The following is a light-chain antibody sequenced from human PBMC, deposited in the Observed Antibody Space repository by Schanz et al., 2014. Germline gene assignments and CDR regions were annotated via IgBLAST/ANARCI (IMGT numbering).Light chain of an antibody. Sequence: QSALTQPASVSGSPGQSITISCTGSSSDVGGYKFVSWYQQHPGKAPKLMIYDVSNRPSGVSNRFSGSKSGNTASLTISGLQAEDEADYYCASYTSINTVLFGGGTKLTVL. CDR2: DVS. V-gene: IGLV2-14*01. CDR1: SSDVGGYKF. CDR3: ASYTSINTVL. J-gene: IGLJ2*01.